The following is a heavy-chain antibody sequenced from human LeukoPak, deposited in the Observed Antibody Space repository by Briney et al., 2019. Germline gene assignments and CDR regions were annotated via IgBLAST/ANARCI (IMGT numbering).Heavy chain of an antibody. V-gene: IGHV4-39*07. D-gene: IGHD5-12*01. CDR2: IYYSGST. Sequence: KPSETLSLTCTVSGGSISSSSYYWGWIRQPPGKGLEWIGSIYYSGSTYYNPSLKSRVTISVDTSKNQFSLKLSSVTAADTAVYYCARKGPYSPAEGIDYWGQGTLVTVSS. CDR1: GGSISSSSYY. J-gene: IGHJ4*02. CDR3: ARKGPYSPAEGIDY.